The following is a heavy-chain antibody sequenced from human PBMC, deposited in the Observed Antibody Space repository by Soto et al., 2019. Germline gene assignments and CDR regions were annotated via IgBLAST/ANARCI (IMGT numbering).Heavy chain of an antibody. V-gene: IGHV3-21*06. J-gene: IGHJ6*02. D-gene: IGHD6-6*01. CDR3: ARVHLVRTSSYYCGMDV. Sequence: VGSVRLSCATSGFTFTNHRMNWVRQAPGKGLEWVASISGSGKDTFYRDSVKGRFTISRDNAESSLVLQMNSLTVDDTAVYHCARVHLVRTSSYYCGMDVWGPGTTVTVSS. CDR2: ISGSGKDT. CDR1: GFTFTNHR.